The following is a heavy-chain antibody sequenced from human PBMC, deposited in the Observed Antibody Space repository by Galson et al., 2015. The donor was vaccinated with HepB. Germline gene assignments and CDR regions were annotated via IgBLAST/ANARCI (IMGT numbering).Heavy chain of an antibody. CDR3: AGRYSGYFDL. CDR1: GFTFSTYT. CDR2: IISAGNT. V-gene: IGHV3-23*01. J-gene: IGHJ4*02. Sequence: SLRLSCAASGFTFSTYTMSWVRQAPGKGLEWVSAIISAGNTYYIDSVKGRFTISRDNSKNTLYLQMNSLRVEDTAVYFCAGRYSGYFDLWGRGTLVTVSS. D-gene: IGHD1-26*01.